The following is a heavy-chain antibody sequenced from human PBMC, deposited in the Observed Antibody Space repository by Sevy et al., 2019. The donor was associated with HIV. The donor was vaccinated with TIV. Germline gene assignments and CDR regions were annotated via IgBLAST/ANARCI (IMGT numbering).Heavy chain of an antibody. Sequence: ASVKVSCKASGGTFSSYAISWVRQAPGQGLEWMGGIIPIFGTANYAQKFQGRVTITADESTGTAYMELSSLRSEDTAVYYCARSPWGGATSNYYYYGMDVWGQGTTVTVSS. CDR1: GGTFSSYA. CDR3: ARSPWGGATSNYYYYGMDV. CDR2: IIPIFGTA. D-gene: IGHD1-26*01. V-gene: IGHV1-69*13. J-gene: IGHJ6*02.